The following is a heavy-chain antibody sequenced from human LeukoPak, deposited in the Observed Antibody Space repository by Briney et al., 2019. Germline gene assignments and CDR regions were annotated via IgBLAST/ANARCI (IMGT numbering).Heavy chain of an antibody. D-gene: IGHD6-19*01. V-gene: IGHV3-48*03. CDR1: GFXFCSYE. J-gene: IGHJ5*02. Sequence: PGGSPRLSCAASGFXFCSYEINWVRQAPGKGREWVSDISRRGSTVHYAASETGRFTTSRDKAKNTLYLQMNSLRAKHTAVYYCARVGIAVAGREDWFDPWGQGTLVTVSS. CDR2: ISRRGSTV. CDR3: ARVGIAVAGREDWFDP.